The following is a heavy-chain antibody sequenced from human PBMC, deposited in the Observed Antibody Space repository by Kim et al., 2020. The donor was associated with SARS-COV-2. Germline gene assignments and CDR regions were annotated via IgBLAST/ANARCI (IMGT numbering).Heavy chain of an antibody. D-gene: IGHD3-22*01. CDR1: GGSVSNVNYY. CDR2: TQHSGSN. CDR3: ARVAGYLYGNAEDGFDP. Sequence: SETLSLTCTVSGGSVSNVNYYWSWIRQPPGKRLEWIGYTQHSGSNKYNPSIKSRATIADDTSKNQFSLKLSSVAAADTAVYYCARVAGYLYGNAEDGFDP. V-gene: IGHV4-61*01. J-gene: IGHJ5*02.